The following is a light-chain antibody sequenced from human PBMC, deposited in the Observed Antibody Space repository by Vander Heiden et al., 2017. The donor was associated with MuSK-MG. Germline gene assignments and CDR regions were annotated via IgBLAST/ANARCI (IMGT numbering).Light chain of an antibody. J-gene: IGKJ2*01. Sequence: DIQMTQSPSTLSASVGDRVTITCRASQSVSTWLAWYQQKPGKVPNLLIYKASSVESGVPSRFSGSGSGTEFTLTIGSLQPDDLATYYCQQYNTYPYTFGQGTKLEIK. V-gene: IGKV1-5*03. CDR2: KAS. CDR1: QSVSTW. CDR3: QQYNTYPYT.